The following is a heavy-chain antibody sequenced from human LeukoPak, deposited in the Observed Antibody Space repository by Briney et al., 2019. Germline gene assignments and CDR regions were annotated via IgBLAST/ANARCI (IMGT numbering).Heavy chain of an antibody. CDR3: ARGPASGSDFAWFDP. CDR2: INHSGST. V-gene: IGHV4-34*01. CDR1: GGSLSNYY. Sequence: SETLSLTCAVYGGSLSNYYWSWIRQPPGKGLEWIGEINHSGSTKFNPSLKSRVTILVDMSRSQFSLQLNSATAADTAVYYCARGPASGSDFAWFDPWGQGTLVTVSP. D-gene: IGHD3-10*01. J-gene: IGHJ5*02.